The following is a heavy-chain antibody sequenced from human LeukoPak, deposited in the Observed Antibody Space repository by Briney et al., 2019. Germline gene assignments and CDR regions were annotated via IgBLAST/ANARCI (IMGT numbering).Heavy chain of an antibody. CDR3: AKASWVSTDDAVL. CDR1: GFTFSSYA. CDR2: LRGNADT. D-gene: IGHD3-16*01. J-gene: IGHJ4*02. V-gene: IGHV3-23*01. Sequence: GGSLTLSCAASGFTFSSYAMSWVRQAPARGLEWVSSLRGNADTFYSDSVKGRFTLSRNESRNTVYLQLNNLRVEDTAVYYCAKASWVSTDDAVLWGQGTVVTVSS.